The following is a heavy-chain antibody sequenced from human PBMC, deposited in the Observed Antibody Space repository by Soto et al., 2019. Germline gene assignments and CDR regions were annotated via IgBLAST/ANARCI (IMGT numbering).Heavy chain of an antibody. CDR3: APHVSCSGGSCQYDAFAI. D-gene: IGHD2-15*01. CDR2: VTADGGT. V-gene: IGHV3-23*01. CDR1: GFTVSSHA. Sequence: VQVLESGGGLVQPGGSLRLSCEGSGFTVSSHAMTWIRQAPGKGPEWVSTVTADGGTYYADSVKGRFAMSRDTSXXTXDLQMNGLGAEDTAAYYCAPHVSCSGGSCQYDAFAIRGQGTMVTVSS. J-gene: IGHJ3*02.